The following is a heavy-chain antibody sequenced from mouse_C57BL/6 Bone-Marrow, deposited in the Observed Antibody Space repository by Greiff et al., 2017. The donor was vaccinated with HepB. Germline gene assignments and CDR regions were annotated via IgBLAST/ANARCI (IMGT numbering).Heavy chain of an antibody. CDR1: GYTFTSYG. V-gene: IGHV1-81*01. J-gene: IGHJ3*01. CDR3: ASPPFAY. CDR2: IYPRSGNT. Sequence: VKLVESGAELARPGASVKLSCKASGYTFTSYGISWVKQRTGQGLEWIGEIYPRSGNTYYNEKFKGKATLTADKSSSTAYMELRSLTSEDSAVYFCASPPFAYWGQGTLVTVSA.